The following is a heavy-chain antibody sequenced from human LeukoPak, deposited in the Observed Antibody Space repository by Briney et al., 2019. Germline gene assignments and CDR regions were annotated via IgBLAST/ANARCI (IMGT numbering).Heavy chain of an antibody. CDR2: VSYTGST. V-gene: IGHV4-39*01. CDR1: GGSMNSNRYY. Sequence: PSETLSLTCTVSGGSMNSNRYYWAWIRQPPGKGLEWIGSVSYTGSTHYNPSLKSRVTVAVAVDTSKKQFSLRLNSVAAADTAVYYCARARLNWFDHWGQGTLVTVSS. CDR3: ARARLNWFDH. D-gene: IGHD2-21*02. J-gene: IGHJ5*02.